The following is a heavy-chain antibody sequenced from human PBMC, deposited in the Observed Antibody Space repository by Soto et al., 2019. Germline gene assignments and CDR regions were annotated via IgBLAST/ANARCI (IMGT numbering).Heavy chain of an antibody. D-gene: IGHD3-16*01. CDR3: ARDASTYTTSWYYFDY. J-gene: IGHJ4*02. Sequence: EVQLVESGGGLVQPGGSLRLSCAASGFIFSSYSMNWVRQAPGKGLGWVSFISSSSSTIYYADSVKGRFTISRDNAKNSLYLQMNSLRDEDTAVYYCARDASTYTTSWYYFDYWGQGTLVTVSS. CDR2: ISSSSSTI. V-gene: IGHV3-48*02. CDR1: GFIFSSYS.